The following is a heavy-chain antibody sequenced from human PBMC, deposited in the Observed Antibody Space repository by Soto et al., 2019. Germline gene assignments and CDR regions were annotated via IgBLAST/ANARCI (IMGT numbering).Heavy chain of an antibody. J-gene: IGHJ6*04. Sequence: QVQLQESGPGLVKPSETLSLSCTVSGGSISSYYWSWFRQSPGKRMEWIGYVHHSWGSSYNPSLQSRVAISLDTSKSQFSLKVTSVTATDTAVYYCARQGFGPLHGLVEVWCKGTTVTVSS. V-gene: IGHV4-59*08. CDR3: ARQGFGPLHGLVEV. CDR1: GGSISSYY. D-gene: IGHD3-10*01. CDR2: VHHSWGS.